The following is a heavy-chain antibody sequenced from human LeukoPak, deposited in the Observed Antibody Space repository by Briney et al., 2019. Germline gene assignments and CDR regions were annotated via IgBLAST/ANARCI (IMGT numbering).Heavy chain of an antibody. CDR2: ISSSSSTI. J-gene: IGHJ4*02. CDR3: ARDFDASDYYGSGSSDY. Sequence: HPGGSLRLSCAASGFTFSSYSMNWVRQAPGKGLEWVSYISSSSSTIYYADSVKGRFTISRDNAKNSLYLQMNSLRAEDTAVYYCARDFDASDYYGSGSSDYWGQGTLVTVSS. V-gene: IGHV3-48*04. D-gene: IGHD3-10*01. CDR1: GFTFSSYS.